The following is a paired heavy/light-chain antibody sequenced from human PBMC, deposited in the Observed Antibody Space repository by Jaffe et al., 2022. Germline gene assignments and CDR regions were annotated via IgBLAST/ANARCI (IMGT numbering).Heavy chain of an antibody. CDR1: GYTFTSYY. Sequence: QVQLVQSGAEVKKPGASVKVSCKASGYTFTSYYMHWVRQAPGQGLEWMGIINPSGGSTSYAQKFQGRVTMTRDTSTSTVYMELSSLRSEDTAVYYCARDSWIHELYYDFWSGYWNWFDPWGQGTLVTVSS. V-gene: IGHV1-46*03. CDR3: ARDSWIHELYYDFWSGYWNWFDP. CDR2: INPSGGST. J-gene: IGHJ5*02. D-gene: IGHD3-3*01.
Light chain of an antibody. CDR1: QSVSSSY. V-gene: IGKV3-20*01. Sequence: EIVLTQSPGTLSLSPGERATLSCRASQSVSSSYLAWYQQKPGQAPRLLIYGASSRATGIPDRFSGSGSGTDFTLTISRLEPEDFAVYYCQQYGSSPTFGGGTKVEIK. J-gene: IGKJ4*01. CDR2: GAS. CDR3: QQYGSSPT.